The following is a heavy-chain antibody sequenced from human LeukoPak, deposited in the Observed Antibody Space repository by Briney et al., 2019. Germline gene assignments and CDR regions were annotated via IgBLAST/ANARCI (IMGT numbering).Heavy chain of an antibody. CDR3: ARTYYYDSSGYLPPRRCFDP. J-gene: IGHJ5*02. D-gene: IGHD3-22*01. CDR1: GGSFSGYY. Sequence: SETLSLTCAVYGGSFSGYYWSWIRQPPGKGLEWMGEINHSGSTNYNPSLKSRVTISVDTSKNQFSLKLSSVTAADTAVYYCARTYYYDSSGYLPPRRCFDPWGQGTLVPVSS. V-gene: IGHV4-34*01. CDR2: INHSGST.